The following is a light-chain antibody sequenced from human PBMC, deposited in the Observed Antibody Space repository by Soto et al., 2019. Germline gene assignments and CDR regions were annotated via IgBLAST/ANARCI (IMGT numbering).Light chain of an antibody. V-gene: IGKV3-11*01. Sequence: EIVLTQSPATLSLSPGERATLSCRASQSVISYLAWYQQKPGQAPRLLIYDASNRATGIPARFSGSGSGTDLTLLISSLEPEDFAVYYCQQRSNWPPYTFGQGTKLEIK. CDR3: QQRSNWPPYT. CDR2: DAS. J-gene: IGKJ2*01. CDR1: QSVISY.